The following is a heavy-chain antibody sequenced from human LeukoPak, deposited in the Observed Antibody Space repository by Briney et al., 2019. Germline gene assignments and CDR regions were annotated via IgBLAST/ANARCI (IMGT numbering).Heavy chain of an antibody. CDR3: ARERYGEVNWFDP. CDR2: IIPILGIA. V-gene: IGHV1-69*04. D-gene: IGHD4-17*01. Sequence: GASVKVSCKASGGTFSSYAISWVRQAPGQGLEWMGRIIPILGIANYAQKFQGRVTITADKSTSTAYMELSSLRSEDTAVYYCARERYGEVNWFDPWGQGTLVTVPS. CDR1: GGTFSSYA. J-gene: IGHJ5*02.